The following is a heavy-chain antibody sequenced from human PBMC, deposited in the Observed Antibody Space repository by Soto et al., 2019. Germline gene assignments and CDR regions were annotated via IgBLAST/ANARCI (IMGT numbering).Heavy chain of an antibody. CDR1: GGSISSGGYY. D-gene: IGHD3-10*01. J-gene: IGHJ3*02. CDR3: ARVNRGATRFSDAFDI. CDR2: IYYSGST. Sequence: QVQLQESGPGLVKPSQTLSLTCTVSGGSISSGGYYWSWIRQHPGKGLEWIGYIYYSGSTYYNPSLKSRVTISVDTSKNQFSLKLSSVTAADTAVYYCARVNRGATRFSDAFDIWGQGTMVTVSS. V-gene: IGHV4-31*03.